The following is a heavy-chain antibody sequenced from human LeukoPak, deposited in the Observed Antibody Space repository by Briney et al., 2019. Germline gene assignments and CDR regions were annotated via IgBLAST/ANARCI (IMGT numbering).Heavy chain of an antibody. CDR2: INPSSGDT. J-gene: IGHJ4*02. V-gene: IGHV1-2*06. D-gene: IGHD6-6*01. Sequence: ASVKVSCKASAYTFTDYYVHWVRQAPGQGLEWMGRINPSSGDTNYAQNFQGRVTMTRDTSISTAYMELSRLRSDDTAVYYCARDSRKVAARDIAAFDYWGQGTLVTVSS. CDR3: ARDSRKVAARDIAAFDY. CDR1: AYTFTDYY.